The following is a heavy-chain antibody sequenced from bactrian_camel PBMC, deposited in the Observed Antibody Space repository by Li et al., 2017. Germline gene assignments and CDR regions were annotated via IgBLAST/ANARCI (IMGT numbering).Heavy chain of an antibody. CDR1: GFTFSSTT. J-gene: IGHJ4*01. Sequence: VQLVESGGGLVQPGGSLRLSSVGSGFTFSSTTMNWVRQAPGKGLEWVSRINNYDGTEAYADSVEGRFDISRDDHKKMLYLQMNELQPEDTALYYCAADLGGRDCYLTAYLYNHWGQGTQVTVS. V-gene: IGHV3S40*01. CDR2: INNYDGTE. D-gene: IGHD3*01. CDR3: AADLGGRDCYLTAYLYNH.